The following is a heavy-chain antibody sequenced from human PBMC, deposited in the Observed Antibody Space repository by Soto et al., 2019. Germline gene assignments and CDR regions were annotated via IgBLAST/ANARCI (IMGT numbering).Heavy chain of an antibody. CDR2: ISVSGDYK. Sequence: PGGSLRLSCVGAGFNFSDHYMNWIRQAPGKGLEWISYISVSGDYKNYAGSVQGRFTVSRDNAKNSLYVQMSSLRAEDTAVYYCARPPHGFERFDVWGQGTMVTVSS. CDR3: ARPPHGFERFDV. CDR1: GFNFSDHY. D-gene: IGHD3-9*01. V-gene: IGHV3-11*03. J-gene: IGHJ3*01.